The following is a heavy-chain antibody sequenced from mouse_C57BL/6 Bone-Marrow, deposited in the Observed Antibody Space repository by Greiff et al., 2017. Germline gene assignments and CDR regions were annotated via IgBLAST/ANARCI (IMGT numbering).Heavy chain of an antibody. J-gene: IGHJ4*01. Sequence: VQLQQPGAELVRPGSSVKLSCKASGYTFTSYWMHWVKQRPIQGLEWIGNIDPSDSETHYNQKFKDKATLTVDKSSSTAYMQLSSLTSEDSAVYYCARRDRRYYYAMDYWGQGTSVTVSS. V-gene: IGHV1-52*01. D-gene: IGHD2-14*01. CDR3: ARRDRRYYYAMDY. CDR1: GYTFTSYW. CDR2: IDPSDSET.